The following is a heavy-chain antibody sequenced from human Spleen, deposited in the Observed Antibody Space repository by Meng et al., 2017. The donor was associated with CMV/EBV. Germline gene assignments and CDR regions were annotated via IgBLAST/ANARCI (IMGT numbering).Heavy chain of an antibody. Sequence: ASVKVSCKASGYTFTGYYMHWVRQAPGQGLEWMGWINPNSGGTNYAQKFQGRVTMTRDTSISTAYMELSRLRSDDTAVYYCARSVVVVPAAAYYYYGMDVWGQGTTVTVS. V-gene: IGHV1-2*02. CDR1: GYTFTGYY. J-gene: IGHJ6*02. CDR2: INPNSGGT. D-gene: IGHD2-2*01. CDR3: ARSVVVVPAAAYYYYGMDV.